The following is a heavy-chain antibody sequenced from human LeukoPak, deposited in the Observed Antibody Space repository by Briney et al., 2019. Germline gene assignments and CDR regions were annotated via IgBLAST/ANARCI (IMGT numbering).Heavy chain of an antibody. D-gene: IGHD3-3*01. Sequence: ASVKVSCKASGGTFSSYAISWVRQAPGQGLEWMGGIIPIFGTANYAQKFQGRVTITADESTSTAYMELSSLRSEDTAVYYCARGVALTIFGVVTPLFDYWGQGTLVTVSS. CDR3: ARGVALTIFGVVTPLFDY. V-gene: IGHV1-69*13. CDR1: GGTFSSYA. J-gene: IGHJ4*02. CDR2: IIPIFGTA.